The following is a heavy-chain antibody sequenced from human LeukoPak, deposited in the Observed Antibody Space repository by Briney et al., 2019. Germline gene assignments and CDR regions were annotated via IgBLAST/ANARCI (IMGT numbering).Heavy chain of an antibody. CDR3: AREVPAGDYVDY. Sequence: KPSETLSLTCTVSGGTISGYYWSWIRQPPGKGLEWIGYIYNSGSTTYNSSLKSRVTISVDTSNNQFSLRLSSVTAADTAVYYCAREVPAGDYVDYWGQGTLVTVSS. D-gene: IGHD4-17*01. J-gene: IGHJ4*02. CDR1: GGTISGYY. V-gene: IGHV4-59*01. CDR2: IYNSGST.